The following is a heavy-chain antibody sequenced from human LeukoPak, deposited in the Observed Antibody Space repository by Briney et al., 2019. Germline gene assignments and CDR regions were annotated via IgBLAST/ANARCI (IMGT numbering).Heavy chain of an antibody. V-gene: IGHV3-43*02. CDR2: ISGSADTK. CDR3: VEDGGNIYNWFDT. Sequence: SGGSLRLSCAASGFTIDAYAMHWVRQAPGRGLEWVSLISGSADTKYYSDSVKGRFTISRDNTKNSLFLQMNSQRTEDTAWYYCVEDGGNIYNWFDTWGQGSLVTVSS. CDR1: GFTIDAYA. D-gene: IGHD2/OR15-2a*01. J-gene: IGHJ5*02.